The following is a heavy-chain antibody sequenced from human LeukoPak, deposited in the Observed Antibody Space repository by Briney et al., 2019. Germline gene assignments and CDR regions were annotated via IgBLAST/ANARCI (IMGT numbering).Heavy chain of an antibody. CDR3: ARQNYDFWSGYIVR. Sequence: PGGSLRLSCAASGFTFSSYWMSWVRQAPGKGLEWVANIKQDGSEKYYVDSVKGRFTISRDNAKNSLYLQMNSLRAEDTAVYYCARQNYDFWSGYIVRWGQGTLVTVSS. J-gene: IGHJ4*02. D-gene: IGHD3-3*01. V-gene: IGHV3-7*01. CDR2: IKQDGSEK. CDR1: GFTFSSYW.